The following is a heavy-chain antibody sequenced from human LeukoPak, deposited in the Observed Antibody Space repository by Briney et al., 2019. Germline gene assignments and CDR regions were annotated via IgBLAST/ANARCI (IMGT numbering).Heavy chain of an antibody. CDR3: AKDADYYDSSGFDY. CDR1: GFTFSSYG. V-gene: IGHV3-23*01. Sequence: GGSLRLSCAASGFTFSSYGMSWVRQAPGKGLEWVSGISWNSGSIGYADSVKGRFTISRDNSKNTLYLQMNSLRAEDTAVYYCAKDADYYDSSGFDYWGQGTLVTVSS. CDR2: ISWNSGSI. D-gene: IGHD3-22*01. J-gene: IGHJ4*02.